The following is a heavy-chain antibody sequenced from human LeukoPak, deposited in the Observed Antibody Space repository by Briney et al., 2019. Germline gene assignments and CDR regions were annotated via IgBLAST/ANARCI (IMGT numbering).Heavy chain of an antibody. CDR3: ARDFWSSIDY. CDR1: GYTFTSYV. Sequence: GASVTVSCKASGYTFTSYVMNWVRQAPGQGLEWMGRIDTNTANPTYAQGFTGRFVFSFDTSVSTAYLQISSLEADDTAVYYCARDFWSSIDYWGQGTLVTVSS. CDR2: IDTNTANP. J-gene: IGHJ4*02. D-gene: IGHD3-3*01. V-gene: IGHV7-4-1*02.